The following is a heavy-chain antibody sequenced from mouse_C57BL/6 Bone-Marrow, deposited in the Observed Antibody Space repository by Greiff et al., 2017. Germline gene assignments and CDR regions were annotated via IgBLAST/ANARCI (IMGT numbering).Heavy chain of an antibody. D-gene: IGHD3-2*02. CDR1: GYTFTDYY. V-gene: IGHV1-26*01. J-gene: IGHJ2*01. Sequence: EVQLQQSGPELVKPGASVKISCKASGYTFTDYYMNWVKQSHGKSLEWIRDINPNNGGTSYNQKFKGKATLTVDKSSSTAYMELRSLTSEDSAVYYYARLGPSRQLRLRFDYWGQGTTLTVSS. CDR2: INPNNGGT. CDR3: ARLGPSRQLRLRFDY.